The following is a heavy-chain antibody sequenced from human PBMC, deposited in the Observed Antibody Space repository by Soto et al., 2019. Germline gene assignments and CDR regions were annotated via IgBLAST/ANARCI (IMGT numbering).Heavy chain of an antibody. CDR2: IYWDDDK. J-gene: IGHJ6*02. V-gene: IGHV2-5*02. CDR3: AHAFTTRVGARSYGMDV. CDR1: GFSLSTSGVG. D-gene: IGHD1-26*01. Sequence: SGPTLVNPTQTLTLTCTFSGFSLSTSGVGVGWIRQPPGKALEWLALIYWDDDKRYSPSLKSRLTITKDTSKNQVVLTMTNMDPVDTATYYCAHAFTTRVGARSYGMDVWGQGTTVTVSS.